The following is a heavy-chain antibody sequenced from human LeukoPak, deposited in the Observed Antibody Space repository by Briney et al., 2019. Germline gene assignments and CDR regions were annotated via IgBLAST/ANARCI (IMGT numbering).Heavy chain of an antibody. CDR3: AKTARNYPPGHMDV. CDR1: TVIFNSNG. V-gene: IGHV3-30*02. Sequence: GSLRLSCTASTVIFNSNGMHWVRQAPGKGLEWVAFIRYDASSKYYADSVKGRFTISRDASKNTSYLQMNSLRVEDTALYCAKTARNYPPGHMDVWGKGTTVTISS. D-gene: IGHD5-24*01. J-gene: IGHJ6*03. CDR2: IRYDASSK.